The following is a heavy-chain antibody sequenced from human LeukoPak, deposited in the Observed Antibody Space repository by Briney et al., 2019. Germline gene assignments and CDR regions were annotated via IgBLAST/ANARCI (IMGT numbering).Heavy chain of an antibody. D-gene: IGHD2-2*01. J-gene: IGHJ5*02. CDR3: ARVASRPTSWFDP. CDR1: GYTFTGYY. V-gene: IGHV1-2*02. CDR2: INPNSGGT. Sequence: GASVKVSCKASGYTFTGYYMHWVRQAPGQGLEWMGWINPNSGGTNYAQKFQGRVTMTRDTSISTAYMELSRLRSDDTAVYYCARVASRPTSWFDPWGQGTLVTVSS.